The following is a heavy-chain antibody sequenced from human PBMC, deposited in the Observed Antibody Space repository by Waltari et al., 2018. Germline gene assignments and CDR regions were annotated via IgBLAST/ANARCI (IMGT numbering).Heavy chain of an antibody. CDR3: AREREGGSVMLSVLEYYFDY. V-gene: IGHV4-4*07. D-gene: IGHD3-3*01. Sequence: QVQLQESGPGLVKPSETLSLTCSVSGASISNYYWSWIRQPAGKGLEWIGRIYMSGGTNYNPPLKGRFTMSLDTSMNQFSLKLSSVTAADTAVYYCAREREGGSVMLSVLEYYFDYWGQGTLVTVSS. CDR1: GASISNYY. CDR2: IYMSGGT. J-gene: IGHJ4*02.